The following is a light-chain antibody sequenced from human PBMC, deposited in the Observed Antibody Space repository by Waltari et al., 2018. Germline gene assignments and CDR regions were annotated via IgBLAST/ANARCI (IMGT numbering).Light chain of an antibody. CDR3: QQYRTSLT. CDR1: QSVSSSY. Sequence: EIVLTQSPGTLSLSPVERATLSCRASQSVSSSYLAWYQQKRGQAPRLLIYATSSRATGIPDRFSGSGSGTDFSLTISRLEPEDFAVYYCQQYRTSLTFGGGTKVEIK. J-gene: IGKJ4*01. V-gene: IGKV3-20*01. CDR2: ATS.